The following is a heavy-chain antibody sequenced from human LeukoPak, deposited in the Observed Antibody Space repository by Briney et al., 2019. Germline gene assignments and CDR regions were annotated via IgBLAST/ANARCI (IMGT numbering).Heavy chain of an antibody. Sequence: SETLSLTCTVSGGSIRSYYWSWIRQPPGKGLEWIAYIYYSGSTNYNPSLKSRVAISVDTSKNQFSLKLSSVTAADTAVYYCARKTVRGAPRGWFDPWGQGTLVTVSS. J-gene: IGHJ5*02. D-gene: IGHD3-10*01. V-gene: IGHV4-59*12. CDR2: IYYSGST. CDR3: ARKTVRGAPRGWFDP. CDR1: GGSIRSYY.